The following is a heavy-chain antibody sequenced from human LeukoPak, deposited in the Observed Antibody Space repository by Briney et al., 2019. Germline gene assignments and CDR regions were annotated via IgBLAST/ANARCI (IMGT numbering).Heavy chain of an antibody. V-gene: IGHV1-2*02. CDR3: AREGGYSYGYSFDY. J-gene: IGHJ4*02. CDR2: INPNSGGT. Sequence: ASVRVSCKASGYTFTGYYMHWVRQAPGQGLEWMGWINPNSGGTNYAQKFQGRVTMTRDTSISTASMELSSLKPDDTAVYYCAREGGYSYGYSFDYWGQGTLVTVSS. D-gene: IGHD5-18*01. CDR1: GYTFTGYY.